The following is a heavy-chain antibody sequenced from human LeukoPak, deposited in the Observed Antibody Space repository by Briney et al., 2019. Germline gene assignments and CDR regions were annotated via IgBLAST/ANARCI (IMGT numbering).Heavy chain of an antibody. Sequence: GGSLRLSCAASGFTFSSYSMNWVHQAPGKGLEWVSSISSSSSYIYYADSVKGRFTISRDNAKDSLYLQMNSLRAEDTAVYYCARDRIVATIGSSDAFDIWGQGTMVTVSS. V-gene: IGHV3-21*01. CDR3: ARDRIVATIGSSDAFDI. D-gene: IGHD5-12*01. CDR2: ISSSSSYI. CDR1: GFTFSSYS. J-gene: IGHJ3*02.